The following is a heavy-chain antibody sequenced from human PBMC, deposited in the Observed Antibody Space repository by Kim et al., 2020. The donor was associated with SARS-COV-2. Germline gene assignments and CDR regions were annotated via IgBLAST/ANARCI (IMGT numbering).Heavy chain of an antibody. D-gene: IGHD3-10*01. CDR3: AHGSGSSDDAFDI. J-gene: IGHJ3*02. Sequence: YAQKFQGRVTRPEDTPTDSAYMGLSSLRSEDTAVYYCAHGSGSSDDAFDIWGQGTMVTVSS. V-gene: IGHV1-24*01.